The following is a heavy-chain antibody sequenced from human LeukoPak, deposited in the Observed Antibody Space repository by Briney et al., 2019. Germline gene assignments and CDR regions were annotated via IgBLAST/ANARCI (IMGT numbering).Heavy chain of an antibody. CDR1: GGSISSSNW. Sequence: SGTLSLTCAVSGGSISSSNWWSWVRQPPGKGLEWIGEFHHSGITNYNPSLKSRVTISVDKSKNQFSLKLSSVTAADTAVYYCARAGMVTAPPDYWGQGTLVTVSS. V-gene: IGHV4-4*02. CDR2: FHHSGIT. D-gene: IGHD2-21*02. J-gene: IGHJ4*02. CDR3: ARAGMVTAPPDY.